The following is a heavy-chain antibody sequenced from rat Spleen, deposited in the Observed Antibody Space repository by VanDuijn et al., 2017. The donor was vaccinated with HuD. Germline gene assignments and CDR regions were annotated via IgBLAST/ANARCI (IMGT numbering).Heavy chain of an antibody. CDR1: GYSITSSYR. Sequence: EVQLQESGPGLVKPSQSLSLTCSVTGYSITSSYRWNWIRKFPGNKLEWMGYINSAGSTNYNPSLKSRISITRNTSKNQFFLQLNSVTTEDTATYYCARSTYDYFDYWGQGVMLTVSS. D-gene: IGHD2-1*01. CDR3: ARSTYDYFDY. CDR2: INSAGST. J-gene: IGHJ2*01. V-gene: IGHV3-3*01.